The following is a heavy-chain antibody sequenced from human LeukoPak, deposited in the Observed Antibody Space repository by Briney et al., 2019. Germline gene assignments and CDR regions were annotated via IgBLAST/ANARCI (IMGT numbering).Heavy chain of an antibody. D-gene: IGHD6-6*01. J-gene: IGHJ6*03. CDR3: ARRPWDYYYYMDV. CDR2: ISGSGGST. V-gene: IGHV3-23*01. CDR1: GFTFSSYA. Sequence: PGGSLRLSCAASGFTFSSYAMSWVRQAPGKGLEWVSAISGSGGSTYYADSVKGRSTISRDNSKNTLYLQMNSLRAEDTAVYYCARRPWDYYYYMDVWGKGTTVTVSS.